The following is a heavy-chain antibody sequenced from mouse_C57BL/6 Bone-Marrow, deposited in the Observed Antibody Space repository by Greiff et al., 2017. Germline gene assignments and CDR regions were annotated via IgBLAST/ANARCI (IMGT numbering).Heavy chain of an antibody. V-gene: IGHV1-61*01. CDR1: GYTFTSYW. CDR3: ARGGVCDY. J-gene: IGHJ2*01. Sequence: QVQLQQPGAELVRPGSSVKLSCKASGYTFTSYWLDWVKQRPGQGLEWIGNIYPSHSETHYNQKFKDKATLTVDKSSSTAYMQLSSLTSEDSAVYYCARGGVCDYWGQGTTLTVSS. CDR2: IYPSHSET.